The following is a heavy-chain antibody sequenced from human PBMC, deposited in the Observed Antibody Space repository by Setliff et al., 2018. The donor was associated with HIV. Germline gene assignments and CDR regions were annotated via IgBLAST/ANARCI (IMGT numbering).Heavy chain of an antibody. CDR1: GYSISSGYY. V-gene: IGHV4-38-2*02. D-gene: IGHD2-15*01. Sequence: SETLSLTCTVSGYSISSGYYWGWIRQPPGKGLEWIGSMSHSGSTYFNPSLKSRLTISVDTSTNQFSLNLTSVTAADTAVYYCARDVGRLDYFDYWGQGTLVTVSS. CDR3: ARDVGRLDYFDY. CDR2: MSHSGST. J-gene: IGHJ4*02.